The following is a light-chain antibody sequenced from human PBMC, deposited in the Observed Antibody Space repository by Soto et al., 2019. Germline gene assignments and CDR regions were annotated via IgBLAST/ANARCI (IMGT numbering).Light chain of an antibody. Sequence: QSVLTQPPSASGTPGQRVTISCSGSSSNIGSNTVNWYQQLPGTAPKLLIYSNNQRPSGVPDRFSGSKSGTSASLAISGLQSEDEADYYCAAWDASLNVVLFGGGTKVTVL. J-gene: IGLJ2*01. CDR3: AAWDASLNVVL. CDR1: SSNIGSNT. CDR2: SNN. V-gene: IGLV1-44*01.